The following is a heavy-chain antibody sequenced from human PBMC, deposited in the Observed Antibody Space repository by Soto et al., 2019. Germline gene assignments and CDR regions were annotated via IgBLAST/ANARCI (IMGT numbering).Heavy chain of an antibody. D-gene: IGHD3-16*02. J-gene: IGHJ4*02. V-gene: IGHV4-59*01. CDR2: TYHRGST. CDR1: GVSISSYF. CDR3: ARIGGYHGPLDY. Sequence: PSETLSLTCTVSGVSISSYFWSWIRQPPGRGLEWIGYTYHRGSTNYSPFLKSRVAISLDTSENQFSLKVNSATAADTAVYYCARIGGYHGPLDYWGQGTPVTVSS.